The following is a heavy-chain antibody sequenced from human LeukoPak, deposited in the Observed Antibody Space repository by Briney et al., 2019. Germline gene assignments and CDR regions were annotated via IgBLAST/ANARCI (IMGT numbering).Heavy chain of an antibody. CDR3: TTQLERGEYDYTMDV. V-gene: IGHV3-49*03. D-gene: IGHD1-1*01. Sequence: PGGSLRLSCTASGFTFGDYAMSWFRQAPGKGLEGVGFIRSKTYGGSTEYAASVKARFTISRDDSKSIAYLQMISLKTDDTGVYYCTTQLERGEYDYTMDVWGQGTTVTVSS. J-gene: IGHJ6*02. CDR1: GFTFGDYA. CDR2: IRSKTYGGST.